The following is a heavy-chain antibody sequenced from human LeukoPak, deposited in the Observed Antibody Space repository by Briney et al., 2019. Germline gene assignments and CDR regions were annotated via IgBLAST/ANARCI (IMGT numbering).Heavy chain of an antibody. Sequence: GASVKVSCKASGYTFTSYGISWVRQAPGQGLEWMGWISAYNGNTNYAQKLQGRVTMTTDTSTSTAYMELRSLRSDDTAVYYCARFDGESSTSINAIDYWGQGTLVTVSS. CDR1: GYTFTSYG. J-gene: IGHJ4*02. CDR2: ISAYNGNT. V-gene: IGHV1-18*01. D-gene: IGHD2-2*01. CDR3: ARFDGESSTSINAIDY.